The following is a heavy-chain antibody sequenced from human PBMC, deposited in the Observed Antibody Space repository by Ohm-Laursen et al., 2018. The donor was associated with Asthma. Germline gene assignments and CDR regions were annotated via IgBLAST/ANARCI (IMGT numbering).Heavy chain of an antibody. V-gene: IGHV1-18*01. CDR2: ISAKNGNT. CDR3: ARVSCNDDICYSLFYN. D-gene: IGHD2-15*01. CDR1: GYTFTSYD. J-gene: IGHJ4*02. Sequence: SVKVSCKASGYTFTSYDISWVRQAPGQGLEWMGWISAKNGNTDFTQKLQGRVTLTTDTSTSTAYMEVRSLTSDDTAVYYCARVSCNDDICYSLFYNWGQGTLVTVSS.